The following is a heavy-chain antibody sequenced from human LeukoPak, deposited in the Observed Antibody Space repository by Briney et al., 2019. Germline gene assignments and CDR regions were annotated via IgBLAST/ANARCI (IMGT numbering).Heavy chain of an antibody. CDR1: GGSISSGSYY. D-gene: IGHD3-22*01. CDR3: ARDNLYYDSSGYARAMDV. V-gene: IGHV4-61*02. Sequence: PSETLSLTCTVSGGSISSGSYYWSWIRQPAGKGLEWIGRIYTSGSTNYNPSLKSRVTISVDTSKNQFSLKLSSVTAADTAVYYCARDNLYYDSSGYARAMDVWGKGTTVTVSS. CDR2: IYTSGST. J-gene: IGHJ6*03.